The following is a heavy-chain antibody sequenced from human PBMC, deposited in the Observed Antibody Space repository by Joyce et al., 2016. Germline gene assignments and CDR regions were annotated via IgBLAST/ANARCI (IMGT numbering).Heavy chain of an antibody. D-gene: IGHD5-24*01. V-gene: IGHV3-48*02. J-gene: IGHJ4*02. CDR1: GFSFNTYS. CDR3: ARVGRTGYTCDY. Sequence: EVQLVESGGGLVQPGGSLRLSCAASGFSFNTYSINWVRQAPGKGLEWLSYSSASSGTLYYADSVKGRVTISRDNAKNSVYLQMNSLRDEDTAVYYCARVGRTGYTCDYWGQGTLVTVSS. CDR2: SSASSGTL.